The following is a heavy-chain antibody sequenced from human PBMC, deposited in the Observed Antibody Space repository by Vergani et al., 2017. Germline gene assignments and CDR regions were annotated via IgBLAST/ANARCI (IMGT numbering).Heavy chain of an antibody. CDR1: NSSINSNYY. CDR3: VRDAINYDVLTGYYIGLDS. CDR2: VSHSGST. V-gene: IGHV4-38-2*01. Sequence: QAQLQESGLGLVQPAETLSLTCVVSNSSINSNYYWGWIRQSPGKRLEWIGSVSHSGSTFSNPSLKSRVTISVDKSKKLISLILNSVTAADTAVYYCVRDAINYDVLTGYYIGLDSWGQGTLVTVSS. J-gene: IGHJ4*02. D-gene: IGHD3-9*01.